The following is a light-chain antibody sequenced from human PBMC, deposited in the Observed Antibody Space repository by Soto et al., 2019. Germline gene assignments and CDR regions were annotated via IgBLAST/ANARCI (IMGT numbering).Light chain of an antibody. V-gene: IGLV2-14*01. CDR2: DVS. Sequence: QSALTQPASVSGSPGQSITISCTGTSSDVGGYNSVSWYQQYPGKAPKLMIHDVSNRPSGVSNRFSGSKSGNTASLTISGLQAEDEADYYCSSYTSSRSYVLGSGTKVTVL. CDR3: SSYTSSRSYV. CDR1: SSDVGGYNS. J-gene: IGLJ1*01.